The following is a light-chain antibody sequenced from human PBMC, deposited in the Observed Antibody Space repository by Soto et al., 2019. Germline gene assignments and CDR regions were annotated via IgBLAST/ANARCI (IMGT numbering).Light chain of an antibody. CDR1: QSVSNNY. CDR3: QQYYTSPTWT. CDR2: GAS. J-gene: IGKJ1*01. V-gene: IGKV3-20*01. Sequence: EFVLTQSPGTLSLSPGERATLSCRASQSVSNNYLAWYQQKPGQAPRLLIYGASNRATGTPDRFSGSGSGTDFTLTISSLQAEDVAVYHCQQYYTSPTWTFGQGTKVDSK.